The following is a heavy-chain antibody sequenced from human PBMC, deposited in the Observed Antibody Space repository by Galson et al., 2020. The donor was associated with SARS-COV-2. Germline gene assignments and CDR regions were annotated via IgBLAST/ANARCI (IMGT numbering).Heavy chain of an antibody. CDR1: GFTFSTYW. V-gene: IGHV3-7*01. CDR2: IKQDGSEK. D-gene: IGHD6-19*01. J-gene: IGHJ4*02. Sequence: GGSLRLSCAASGFTFSTYWMSWVRQAPGEGLEWVANIKQDGSEKYYVDFVRGRFTISRDNAKNSLYLQMNSLRAEDTAIYYCARHVAVAGSGYDYWGQGTLVTVSS. CDR3: ARHVAVAGSGYDY.